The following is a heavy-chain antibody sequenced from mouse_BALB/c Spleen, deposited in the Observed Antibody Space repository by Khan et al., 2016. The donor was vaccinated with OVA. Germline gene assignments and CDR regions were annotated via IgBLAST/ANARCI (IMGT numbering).Heavy chain of an antibody. J-gene: IGHJ4*01. V-gene: IGHV2-6-1*01. CDR1: GFSLTNYG. CDR3: ARQPYYHYNVMDY. D-gene: IGHD2-10*01. CDR2: MWSDGSA. Sequence: QVQLKESGPGLVAPSQSLSITCTISGFSLTNYGVHWVRQPPGKGLEWLVLMWSDGSATYNSALKSRLTISMDNSKSQVFLKMNSLQTDDTDMYVCARQPYYHYNVMDYWGQGTSVTVSS.